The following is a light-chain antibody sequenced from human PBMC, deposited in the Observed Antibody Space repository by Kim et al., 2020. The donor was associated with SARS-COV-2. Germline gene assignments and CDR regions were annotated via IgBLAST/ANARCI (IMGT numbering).Light chain of an antibody. CDR2: EVS. CDR1: SSDVGSYNL. V-gene: IGLV2-23*02. J-gene: IGLJ3*02. Sequence: QSALTQPASVSGSPGQSITISCTGTSSDVGSYNLVSWYQQHPGKAPKLMIYEVSKRPSGVSNRFSGSKSGNTASLTISGLQAEDEADYYCCSCAGSRVFGGGTKL. CDR3: CSCAGSRV.